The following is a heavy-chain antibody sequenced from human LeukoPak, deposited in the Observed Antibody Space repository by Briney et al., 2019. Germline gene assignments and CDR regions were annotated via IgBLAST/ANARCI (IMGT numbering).Heavy chain of an antibody. CDR3: ARLLDRSGYYSHDFSYYMDV. D-gene: IGHD3-22*01. J-gene: IGHJ6*03. V-gene: IGHV5-51*01. CDR1: GYSFTNYW. CDR2: IYPCDSHT. Sequence: GESLKISCTGSGYSFTNYWIGWVRQMPGKGLEWMGNIYPCDSHTKYRPSFQGQIIISADKSISTAYLQWSSLKASDTAMYYCARLLDRSGYYSHDFSYYMDVWGKGTTVTVSS.